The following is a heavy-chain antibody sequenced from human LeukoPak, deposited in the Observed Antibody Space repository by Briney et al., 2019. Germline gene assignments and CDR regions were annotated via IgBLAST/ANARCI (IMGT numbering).Heavy chain of an antibody. J-gene: IGHJ4*02. Sequence: ASVKVSCKASGYTFTSYAMHWVRQAPGQRLEWMGWINAGNGNTKYSQKFQGRVTITRDTSASTAYMELSSLRSEDTAVYYCARDSRYCSGGSCYDLPDYWGQGTLVTASS. D-gene: IGHD2-15*01. V-gene: IGHV1-3*01. CDR3: ARDSRYCSGGSCYDLPDY. CDR2: INAGNGNT. CDR1: GYTFTSYA.